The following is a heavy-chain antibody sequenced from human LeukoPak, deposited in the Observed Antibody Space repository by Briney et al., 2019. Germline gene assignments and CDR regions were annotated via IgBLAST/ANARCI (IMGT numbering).Heavy chain of an antibody. Sequence: GGSLRLSCAASEFTFSSYSMSLVRQAPGKGLEWVSSISSSSSYIYYADSVKGRFTISRDNAKNSLYLQMNSLRAEDTAVYYCAKDPSSSWYGDAFDIWGQGTMVTVSS. J-gene: IGHJ3*02. CDR3: AKDPSSSWYGDAFDI. CDR1: EFTFSSYS. D-gene: IGHD6-13*01. V-gene: IGHV3-21*04. CDR2: ISSSSSYI.